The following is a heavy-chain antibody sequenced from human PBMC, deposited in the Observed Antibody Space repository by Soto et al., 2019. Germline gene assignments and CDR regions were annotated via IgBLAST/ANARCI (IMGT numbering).Heavy chain of an antibody. CDR1: GYTFTGYY. Sequence: GASVKVSCKASGYTFTGYYMHWVRQAPGQGLEWMGWINPNSGGTNYAQKFQGRVTMTRDTSISTAYMELSRLRSDDTAVYYCARRGLLGYCSGGSCGHSDYWGQGALVTVSS. D-gene: IGHD2-15*01. CDR3: ARRGLLGYCSGGSCGHSDY. J-gene: IGHJ4*02. V-gene: IGHV1-2*02. CDR2: INPNSGGT.